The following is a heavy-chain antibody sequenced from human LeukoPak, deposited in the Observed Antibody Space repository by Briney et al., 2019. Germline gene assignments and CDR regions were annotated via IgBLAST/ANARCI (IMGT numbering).Heavy chain of an antibody. CDR3: AKGNGDFYYYGMDV. J-gene: IGHJ6*02. CDR2: ISGSGGTA. Sequence: GGSLILSCAASGFTFINYAMTWVSQAPGKGLEWVSAISGSGGTAFYADSMKGRFTISRDNSKNTVYLQMNSLRAEDTAVYYCAKGNGDFYYYGMDVWGQGTTVTVSS. V-gene: IGHV3-23*01. D-gene: IGHD4-11*01. CDR1: GFTFINYA.